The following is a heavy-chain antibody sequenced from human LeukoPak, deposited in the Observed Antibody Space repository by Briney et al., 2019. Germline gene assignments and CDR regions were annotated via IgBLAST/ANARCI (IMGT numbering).Heavy chain of an antibody. V-gene: IGHV3-23*01. CDR3: AIQPAGTQGGDY. CDR2: ISASGGST. CDR1: GFTFSRYS. D-gene: IGHD6-13*01. J-gene: IGHJ4*02. Sequence: GGSLRLSCAASGFTFSRYSMHWVRQAPGKGLEWVSAISASGGSTYYADSVKGRFTISRDNSKNTLYLQMNSLRAEDTAVYYCAIQPAGTQGGDYWGQGTLVTVSS.